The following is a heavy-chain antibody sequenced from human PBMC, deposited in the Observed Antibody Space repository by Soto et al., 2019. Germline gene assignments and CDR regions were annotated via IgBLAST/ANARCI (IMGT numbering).Heavy chain of an antibody. V-gene: IGHV1-69*08. J-gene: IGHJ5*01. CDR2: IIPAVGAG. Sequence: QVQLEQSGAEVKKPGSSVKVSCRASGGTFASLSINWVRQAPGQGLEWMGRIIPAVGAGNHPQKFQGRVTITAAESTRTAYMGVRSLRFDDTAVYYGARMVQSSWFDSWGQGTLVTVSS. D-gene: IGHD2-8*01. CDR3: ARMVQSSWFDS. CDR1: GGTFASLS.